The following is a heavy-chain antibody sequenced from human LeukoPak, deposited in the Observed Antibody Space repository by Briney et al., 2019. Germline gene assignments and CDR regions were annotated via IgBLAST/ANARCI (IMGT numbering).Heavy chain of an antibody. J-gene: IGHJ5*02. CDR3: ARFDYGGNPGWFDP. D-gene: IGHD4-23*01. CDR2: IYHSGST. V-gene: IGHV4-38-2*02. Sequence: NPSETLSLTCTVSGYSISSGYYWGWIRQPPGKGLEWIGSIYHSGSTYYNPSLKSRVTISVDTSKNQFSLKLSSVTAADTAVYYCARFDYGGNPGWFDPWGQGTLVTVSS. CDR1: GYSISSGYY.